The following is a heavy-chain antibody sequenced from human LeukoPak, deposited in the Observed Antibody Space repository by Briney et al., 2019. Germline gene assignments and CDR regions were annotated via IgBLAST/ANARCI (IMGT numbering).Heavy chain of an antibody. V-gene: IGHV4-59*08. D-gene: IGHD3-22*01. CDR3: ARGGSYYYDSSWHP. Sequence: SETLSLTCTVSGGSISSYYWSWIRQPPGKGLEWIGYIYYSGSTNYNPSLKSRVTISVDTSKNQFSLKLSSVTAADTAVYYCARGGSYYYDSSWHPWGRGTLVTVSS. CDR1: GGSISSYY. J-gene: IGHJ2*01. CDR2: IYYSGST.